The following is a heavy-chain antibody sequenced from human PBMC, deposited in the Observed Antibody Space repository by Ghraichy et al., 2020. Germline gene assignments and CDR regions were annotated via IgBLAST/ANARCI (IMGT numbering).Heavy chain of an antibody. CDR2: ISGTGGST. D-gene: IGHD2-15*01. Sequence: GGSLRLSCAASGFAFSSYAMTWVRQAPGKGLEWVSGISGTGGSTFYADSVKGRFIIFRDNSKNTLFLQMNSLRAEDTAVYYCARQLPGIVAVVAAGYFDYWGQGTLVTVSS. V-gene: IGHV3-23*01. CDR1: GFAFSSYA. J-gene: IGHJ4*02. CDR3: ARQLPGIVAVVAAGYFDY.